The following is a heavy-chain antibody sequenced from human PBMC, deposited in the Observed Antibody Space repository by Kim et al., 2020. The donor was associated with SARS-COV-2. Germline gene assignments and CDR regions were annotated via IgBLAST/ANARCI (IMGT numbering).Heavy chain of an antibody. Sequence: ADSVKGRFTISRDNAKNSLYLQMNSLRAEDTAVYYCARRLHMTTVTGGDYWGQGTLVTVSS. V-gene: IGHV3-21*01. D-gene: IGHD4-4*01. J-gene: IGHJ4*02. CDR3: ARRLHMTTVTGGDY.